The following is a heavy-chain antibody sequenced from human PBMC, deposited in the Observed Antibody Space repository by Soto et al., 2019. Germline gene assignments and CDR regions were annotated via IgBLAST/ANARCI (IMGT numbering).Heavy chain of an antibody. J-gene: IGHJ6*02. CDR3: ARGNQVLGGYYYYGMDV. CDR2: ISSSSSYI. CDR1: GFTFSSYS. D-gene: IGHD1-20*01. V-gene: IGHV3-21*01. Sequence: EVQLVESGGGLVKPGGSLRLSCAASGFTFSSYSMNWVRQAPGKGLEWVSSISSSSSYIYYADSVKGRFTISRDNAKNSLYLQMNSLRAEDTAVYYCARGNQVLGGYYYYGMDVWGQGTTVTVSS.